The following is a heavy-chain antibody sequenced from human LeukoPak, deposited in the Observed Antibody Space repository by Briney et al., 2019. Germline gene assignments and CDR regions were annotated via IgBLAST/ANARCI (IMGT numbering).Heavy chain of an antibody. CDR1: GGSFSGYY. Sequence: PSETLSLTCAVYGGSFSGYYWSWIRQPPGKGLEWIGEINHSGSTNYNPSHKSRVTISVDTSKNQFSLKLSSVTAADTAVYYCARGGRRPSIVVVPAAMGRYFQHWGQGTLVTVSS. D-gene: IGHD2-2*01. CDR2: INHSGST. V-gene: IGHV4-34*01. J-gene: IGHJ1*01. CDR3: ARGGRRPSIVVVPAAMGRYFQH.